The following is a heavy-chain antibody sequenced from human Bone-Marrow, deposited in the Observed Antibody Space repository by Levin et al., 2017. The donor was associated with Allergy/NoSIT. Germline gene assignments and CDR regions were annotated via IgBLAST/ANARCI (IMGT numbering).Heavy chain of an antibody. CDR3: ARVQGLGLLLSSLYHPGYWYFDL. D-gene: IGHD2-15*01. Sequence: PSETLSLTCAVYGASFSGYYWSWIRQPPGKGLEWIGEINHGGSTHYNPSLKSRITISVDTSKNQFSLKLSSVTAADTAVYYCARVQGLGLLLSSLYHPGYWYFDLWGRGTLVTVSS. CDR2: INHGGST. CDR1: GASFSGYY. V-gene: IGHV4-34*01. J-gene: IGHJ2*01.